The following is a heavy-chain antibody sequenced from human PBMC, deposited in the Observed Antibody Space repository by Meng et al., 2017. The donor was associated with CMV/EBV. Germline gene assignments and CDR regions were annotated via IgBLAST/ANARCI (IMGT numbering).Heavy chain of an antibody. CDR3: ARGATVTVEDY. CDR2: IYSGGST. CDR1: GFTVSSNY. J-gene: IGHJ4*02. V-gene: IGHV3-53*01. Sequence: GGSLRLSCAASGFTVSSNYMSWVRQAPGKGLEWVSVIYSGGSTYYADSVKGRFTISRDNSKNTLYLQMNSLRAEDTAVYYCARGATVTVEDYWGQGTLVTVSS. D-gene: IGHD4-17*01.